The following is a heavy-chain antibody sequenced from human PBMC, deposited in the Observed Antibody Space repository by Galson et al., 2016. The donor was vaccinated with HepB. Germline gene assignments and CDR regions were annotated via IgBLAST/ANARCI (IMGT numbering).Heavy chain of an antibody. D-gene: IGHD3-3*02. J-gene: IGHJ6*02. V-gene: IGHV3-13*01. CDR3: ARDHFSRANYYGMDV. Sequence: SLRLSCAASGFTFSRYDMHWVRQAPGKGLEWVSAIGIADETYYAGSVKGRFTISSDNAKNYLYLQIHSMRAEDTAVYYCARDHFSRANYYGMDVWGQGTTVTVSS. CDR1: GFTFSRYD. CDR2: IGIADET.